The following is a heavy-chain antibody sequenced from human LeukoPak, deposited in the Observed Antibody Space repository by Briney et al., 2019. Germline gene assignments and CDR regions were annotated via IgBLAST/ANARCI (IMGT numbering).Heavy chain of an antibody. CDR1: GYSISSSYY. CDR2: IYYSGST. J-gene: IGHJ2*01. V-gene: IGHV4-38-2*02. Sequence: SETLSLTCTVSGYSISSSYYWGWIRQPPGKGLEWIGSIYYSGSTYYNPSLKSRVTISVDTSKNQFSLKLSSVTAADTAVYYCARVGKDPVSYYYGSGSPGVWCFDLWGRGTLVTVSS. CDR3: ARVGKDPVSYYYGSGSPGVWCFDL. D-gene: IGHD3-10*01.